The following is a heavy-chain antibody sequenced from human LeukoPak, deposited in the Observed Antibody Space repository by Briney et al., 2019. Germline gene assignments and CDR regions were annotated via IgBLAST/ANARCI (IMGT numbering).Heavy chain of an antibody. J-gene: IGHJ4*02. CDR2: VYTSGST. CDR3: ARDLGRDGGNSGLGY. D-gene: IGHD4-23*01. V-gene: IGHV4-4*07. Sequence: PETPSLTCTVSGGSISSYYWSWIRQPAGKGLEWIGRVYTSGSTNYNPSLKSRVSMSVDMSKNQFSLKLSSVTAADAAVYYCARDLGRDGGNSGLGYWGQGTLVTVSS. CDR1: GGSISSYY.